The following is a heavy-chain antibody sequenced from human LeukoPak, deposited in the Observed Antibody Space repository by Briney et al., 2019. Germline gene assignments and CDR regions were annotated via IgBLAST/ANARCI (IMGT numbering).Heavy chain of an antibody. CDR1: GFTFSNYA. CDR2: NSYEGINK. Sequence: GGSLKLSCEASGFTFSNYALHWFRKPPGKGLKWVAFNSYEGINKYYAESVKGRFTISRDTSKNTLYLQMNSLRAEDTAVYYCARDRTVGLAYYDFWSGYSDYWGQGTLVTVSS. CDR3: ARDRTVGLAYYDFWSGYSDY. V-gene: IGHV3-30-3*01. J-gene: IGHJ4*02. D-gene: IGHD3-3*01.